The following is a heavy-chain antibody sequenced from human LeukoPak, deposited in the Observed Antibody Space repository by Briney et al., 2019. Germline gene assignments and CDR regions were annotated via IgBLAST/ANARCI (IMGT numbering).Heavy chain of an antibody. Sequence: GGSLRLSCAASGFTFDDYGMHWVRQAPGKGLEWVAVIWYDGSNIYYADSVKGRFTISRDNSKNTLYLQMNNLRAEDTAVYYCARVLGSSRSGWFDPWGQGTLVTVSS. V-gene: IGHV3-33*08. J-gene: IGHJ5*02. CDR2: IWYDGSNI. D-gene: IGHD6-13*01. CDR1: GFTFDDYG. CDR3: ARVLGSSRSGWFDP.